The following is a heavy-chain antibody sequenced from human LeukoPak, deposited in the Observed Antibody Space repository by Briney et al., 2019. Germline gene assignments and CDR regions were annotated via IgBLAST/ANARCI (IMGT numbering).Heavy chain of an antibody. D-gene: IGHD6-19*01. CDR2: VSYSGTT. V-gene: IGHV4-39*01. CDR3: ARHGGYIFLNWFDP. J-gene: IGHJ5*01. CDR1: GGSISSYY. Sequence: PSETLSLTCTVSGGSISSYYWGWIRQPPGKGLEWIGTVSYSGTTYYKSSLKSRVTISVDTSKNQFSLYLNSVTAADTAVYYCARHGGYIFLNWFDPWGQGTLVTVSS.